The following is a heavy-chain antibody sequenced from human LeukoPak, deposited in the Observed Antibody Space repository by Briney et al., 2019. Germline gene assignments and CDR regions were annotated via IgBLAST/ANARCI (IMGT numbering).Heavy chain of an antibody. CDR1: DGSISGFY. CDR2: IYYSGST. J-gene: IGHJ3*02. V-gene: IGHV4-59*01. CDR3: ARVGAAFDI. D-gene: IGHD3-16*01. Sequence: PSETLSLTCTVSDGSISGFYWSRIRQPPGKGLEWIGYIYYSGSTNYNPSLKSRVTISVDTSKNQFSLKLSSVTAADTAVYYCARVGAAFDIWGQGTMVTVSS.